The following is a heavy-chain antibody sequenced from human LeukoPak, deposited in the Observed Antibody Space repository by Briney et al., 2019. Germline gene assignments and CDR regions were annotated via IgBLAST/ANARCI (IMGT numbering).Heavy chain of an antibody. CDR1: GFSLSTSGMC. J-gene: IGHJ4*02. CDR2: IDWDDAR. V-gene: IGHV2-70*11. D-gene: IGHD5-18*01. CDR3: ARIRRNTAMAFDY. Sequence: SGPALVKPTQTLTLTCTFSGFSLSTSGMCVNWIRQPPGKALEWLARIDWDDARYFSTSLESRLTISKDTSKNQVVLTVTNMDPVDTATYYCARIRRNTAMAFDYWGQGTLVTVSS.